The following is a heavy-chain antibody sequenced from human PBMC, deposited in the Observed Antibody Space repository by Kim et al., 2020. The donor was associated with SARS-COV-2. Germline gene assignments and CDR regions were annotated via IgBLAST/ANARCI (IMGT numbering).Heavy chain of an antibody. D-gene: IGHD5-12*01. CDR1: GGTFSSYA. V-gene: IGHV1-69*13. J-gene: IGHJ6*02. Sequence: SVKVSCKASGGTFSSYAISWVRQAPGQGLEWMGGIIPIFGTANYAQKFQGRVTITADESTSTAYMELSSLRSEDTAVYYCARSGLKRWLQLRGQYYYYYGMDVWGQGTTVTVSS. CDR3: ARSGLKRWLQLRGQYYYYYGMDV. CDR2: IIPIFGTA.